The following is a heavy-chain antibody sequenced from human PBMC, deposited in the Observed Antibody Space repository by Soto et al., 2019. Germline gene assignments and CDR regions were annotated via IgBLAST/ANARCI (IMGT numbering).Heavy chain of an antibody. CDR3: ASHSSLRGYCISTSCYGYYYGMDV. D-gene: IGHD2-2*01. V-gene: IGHV1-69*12. CDR2: IIPIFGTA. Sequence: QVQLVQSGAEVKKPGSSVKVSCKASGGTFSSYAISWVRQAPGQGLEWMGGIIPIFGTADYAQKFQGRGTITEDESTSTANMELSSLRCEDTAVYYCASHSSLRGYCISTSCYGYYYGMDVWGQGTTVTVSS. CDR1: GGTFSSYA. J-gene: IGHJ6*02.